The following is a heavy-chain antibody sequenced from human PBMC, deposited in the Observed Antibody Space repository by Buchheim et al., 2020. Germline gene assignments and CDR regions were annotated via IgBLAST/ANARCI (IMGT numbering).Heavy chain of an antibody. CDR3: AREGSYYYYGMDV. CDR1: GFTFSSYG. V-gene: IGHV3-33*01. J-gene: IGHJ6*02. CDR2: IWYDGSNT. Sequence: QVQLVESGGGVVQPGRSLRLSCAASGFTFSSYGMHWVRQAPGKGLEWVAVIWYDGSNTYYADSVKGRFTISRDNSKNTLYLQMNSLRAEDTAVYYCAREGSYYYYGMDVWGQGTT.